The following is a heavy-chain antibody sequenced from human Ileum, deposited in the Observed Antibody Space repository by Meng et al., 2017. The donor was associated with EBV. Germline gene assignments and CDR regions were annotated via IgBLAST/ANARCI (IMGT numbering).Heavy chain of an antibody. V-gene: IGHV4-61*08. CDR2: VIYNGDS. CDR1: GASVTSSGYY. D-gene: IGHD1-26*01. J-gene: IGHJ4*02. CDR3: ARDLRVGGAFDY. Sequence: QGQLQQSVQGLVRPSETLSLTCTVAGASVTSSGYYWSWLRQSPGKGLEWLGYVIYNGDSTYNPSLKSRVTIFIDTSKKQFYLNLTSATAADTAIYYCARDLRVGGAFDYWGQGTLVTVPS.